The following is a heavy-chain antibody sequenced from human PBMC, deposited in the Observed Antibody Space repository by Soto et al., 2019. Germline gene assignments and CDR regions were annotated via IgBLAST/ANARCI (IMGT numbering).Heavy chain of an antibody. V-gene: IGHV4-59*01. CDR1: GGSISSYY. J-gene: IGHJ6*02. Sequence: PSETLSLTCTVSGGSISSYYWSWIRQPPGKGLEWIGYIYYSGSTNYNPSLKSRVTISVDTSKNQFSLKLSSVTAADTAVYYCARVDTAMVDSPYYYYGMDVWAKGPRSPSP. CDR3: ARVDTAMVDSPYYYYGMDV. CDR2: IYYSGST. D-gene: IGHD5-18*01.